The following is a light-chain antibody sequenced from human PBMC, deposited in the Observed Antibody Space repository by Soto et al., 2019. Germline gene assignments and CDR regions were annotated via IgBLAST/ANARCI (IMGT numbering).Light chain of an antibody. CDR2: EVS. CDR1: SSDVGGYNY. Sequence: QSALTQPAFVSGSPGQSITISCTGTSSDVGGYNYVSWYQHPPGKAPKLMISEVSNRPSGVSNRSSGSKSGNTASLTISGLQAEDEADYYCGSYTSTSTRVFGTGTKVTVL. V-gene: IGLV2-14*01. J-gene: IGLJ1*01. CDR3: GSYTSTSTRV.